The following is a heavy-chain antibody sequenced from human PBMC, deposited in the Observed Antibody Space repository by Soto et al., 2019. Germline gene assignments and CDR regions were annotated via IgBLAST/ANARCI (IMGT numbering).Heavy chain of an antibody. Sequence: PGGSLRLSCAASGFTFSSYAMSWVRQAPGKGLEWVSAISGSGGSTYYADSVKGRFTISRDNSKNTLYLQMNSLRAEDTAVYYCAKDMSIFGVVTSPYGMDVWGQGTTVTVS. CDR2: ISGSGGST. V-gene: IGHV3-23*01. CDR1: GFTFSSYA. CDR3: AKDMSIFGVVTSPYGMDV. D-gene: IGHD3-3*01. J-gene: IGHJ6*02.